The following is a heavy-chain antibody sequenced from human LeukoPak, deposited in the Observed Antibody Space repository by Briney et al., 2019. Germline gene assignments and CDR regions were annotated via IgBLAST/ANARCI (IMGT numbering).Heavy chain of an antibody. CDR2: ISGYDGNT. J-gene: IGHJ4*02. CDR3: ARDSGSYSYFDY. V-gene: IGHV1-18*01. CDR1: GYTFTSSG. Sequence: ASVKVSCKASGYTFTSSGISWVRQAPGQGLEWMGWISGYDGNTNYAQNLQGRVTITTDTSTSTAYMELRSLRSDDTAVYYCARDSGSYSYFDYWGQGTLVTVSS. D-gene: IGHD1-26*01.